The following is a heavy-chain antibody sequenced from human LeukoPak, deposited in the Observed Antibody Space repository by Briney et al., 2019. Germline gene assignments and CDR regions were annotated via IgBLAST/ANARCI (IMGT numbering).Heavy chain of an antibody. Sequence: PLETLSLTPTVSGASISTHTYYWGWVRQPPGXGXXXXXXIYYNGNTYYNPSLTSRVTISVDTSNNQFSPKLPSVPAADTAVYYCARSDCAGDCYTEYFQHWGQGTLVTVSS. D-gene: IGHD2-21*02. J-gene: IGHJ1*01. CDR1: GASISTHTYY. CDR3: ARSDCAGDCYTEYFQH. CDR2: IYYNGNT. V-gene: IGHV4-39*01.